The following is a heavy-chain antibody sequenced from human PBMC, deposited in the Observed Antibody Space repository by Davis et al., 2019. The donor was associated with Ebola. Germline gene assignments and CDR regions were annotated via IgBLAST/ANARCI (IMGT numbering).Heavy chain of an antibody. J-gene: IGHJ6*02. CDR2: ISYDGSNK. CDR3: ARSPGDCSGGSCSYYYYYGMDI. D-gene: IGHD2-15*01. Sequence: GESLKISCAASGFTFSSYAMHWVRQAPGKGLEWVAVISYDGSNKYYADSVKGRFTISRDNSKNTLYLQMNSLRAEDTAVYYCARSPGDCSGGSCSYYYYYGMDIWGQGTTVTVSS. CDR1: GFTFSSYA. V-gene: IGHV3-30-3*01.